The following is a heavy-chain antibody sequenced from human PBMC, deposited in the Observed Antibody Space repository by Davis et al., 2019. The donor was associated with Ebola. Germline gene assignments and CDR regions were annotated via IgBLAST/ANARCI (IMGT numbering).Heavy chain of an antibody. CDR1: GFTFSSYG. D-gene: IGHD3-3*01. V-gene: IGHV3-33*01. CDR3: ARAPLVLRFLEWLPRGMDV. Sequence: GGSLRLSCAASGFTFSSYGMHWVRQAPGKGLEWVAVIWYDGSNKYYADSVKGRFTISRDNSKNTLYLQMNSLRAEDTAVYYCARAPLVLRFLEWLPRGMDVWGQGTTVTVSS. CDR2: IWYDGSNK. J-gene: IGHJ6*02.